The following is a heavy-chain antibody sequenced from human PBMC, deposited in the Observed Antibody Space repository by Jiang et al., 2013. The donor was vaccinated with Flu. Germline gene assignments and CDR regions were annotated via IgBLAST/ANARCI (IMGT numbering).Heavy chain of an antibody. V-gene: IGHV2-70*11. D-gene: IGHD1-26*01. CDR1: GFSLSTSGMC. CDR2: IDWDGDE. J-gene: IGHJ5*02. CDR3: ARLRRGGYYEKWFDP. Sequence: KPTQTLTLTCSFSGFSLSTSGMCVSWIRQPPGKALEWLARIDWDGDEYYSRSLRTRLTISKDTSKNQVVLRMTNMDPTDTATYYCARLRRGGYYEKWFDPWGQGNPGHRLL.